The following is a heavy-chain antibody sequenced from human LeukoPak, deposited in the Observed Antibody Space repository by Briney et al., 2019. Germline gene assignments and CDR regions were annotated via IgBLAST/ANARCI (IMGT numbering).Heavy chain of an antibody. Sequence: SQTLSLTCAISGDSVSGSPAVSNWTRQSPSSCLEWLGRAYYRSKWYIDYAVSVKGRITITPDTSKNQFSLQLNSVTPEDTAVYYCARGAVRGGTNFDYWGQGTLVTVSS. D-gene: IGHD3-10*01. CDR1: GDSVSGSPAV. V-gene: IGHV6-1*01. J-gene: IGHJ4*02. CDR2: AYYRSKWYI. CDR3: ARGAVRGGTNFDY.